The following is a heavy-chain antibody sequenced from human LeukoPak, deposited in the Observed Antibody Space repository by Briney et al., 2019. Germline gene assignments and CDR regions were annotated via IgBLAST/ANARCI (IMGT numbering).Heavy chain of an antibody. D-gene: IGHD3-22*01. J-gene: IGHJ3*02. CDR2: ISGSGGST. V-gene: IGHV3-23*01. Sequence: GGSLRLSCAASGFTFSSYAMSWVRQAPGKGLEWVSAISGSGGSTYYADSVKGRFTISRDNSKNTLYLQMNSPRAEDTAVYYCARLIVVDWGAFDIWGQGTMVTVSS. CDR1: GFTFSSYA. CDR3: ARLIVVDWGAFDI.